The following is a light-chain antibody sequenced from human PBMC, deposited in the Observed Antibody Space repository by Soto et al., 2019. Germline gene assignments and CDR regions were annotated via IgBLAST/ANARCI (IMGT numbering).Light chain of an antibody. CDR2: DVS. J-gene: IGLJ1*01. CDR1: SSTVGGYNY. V-gene: IGLV2-14*03. CDR3: YSYTSSNTYV. Sequence: SALPQLASLFGSPGQPITIPSPGTSSTVGGYNYVSWYQHHPGKVPQLLIYDVSNRPSGVSNRFSGSKSGNTASLTISGLQAEDEADYYCYSYTSSNTYVFGTGTKVTVL.